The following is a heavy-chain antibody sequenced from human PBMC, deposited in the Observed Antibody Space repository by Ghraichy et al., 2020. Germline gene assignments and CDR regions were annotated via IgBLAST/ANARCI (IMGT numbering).Heavy chain of an antibody. V-gene: IGHV4-39*01. CDR3: ARHRIRDGVLSHVFDV. Sequence: TLSLTCSVSGGSITYSTYFWGWVRQPPGKGLEWVGTIHHSGTTYYNPSLKSRVTISADTSKNQFSLKLNSVTAADTAVYYCARHRIRDGVLSHVFDVWGQGTMVTVSS. J-gene: IGHJ3*01. CDR1: GGSITYSTYF. D-gene: IGHD4-17*01. CDR2: IHHSGTT.